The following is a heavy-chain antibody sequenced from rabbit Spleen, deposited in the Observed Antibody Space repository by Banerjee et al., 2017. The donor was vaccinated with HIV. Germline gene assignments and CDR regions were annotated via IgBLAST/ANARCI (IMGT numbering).Heavy chain of an antibody. CDR3: ARDLAGVIGWNFNL. J-gene: IGHJ4*01. Sequence: QDQLEESGGGLVKPEGSLTLTCKASGFSFSDRDVMCWVRQAPGKGLEWIACINTATAKAVYASWVNGRFSISRENAQNTVFLQMTSLTAADTATYFCARDLAGVIGWNFNLWGPGTLVTVS. CDR2: INTATAKA. V-gene: IGHV1S45*01. CDR1: GFSFSDRDV. D-gene: IGHD4-1*01.